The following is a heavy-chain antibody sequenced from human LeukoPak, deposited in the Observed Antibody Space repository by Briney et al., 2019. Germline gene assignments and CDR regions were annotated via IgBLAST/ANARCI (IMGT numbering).Heavy chain of an antibody. CDR3: AKPGGEYCSSTSCKYYFDY. J-gene: IGHJ4*02. V-gene: IGHV3-33*06. Sequence: GGSLRLSCAASGFTFSSYGMHWVRQAPGKGLEWVAVIWYDGSNKYYADSVKGRFTISRDNSKNTLYLQMNSLRAEDTAVYYCAKPGGEYCSSTSCKYYFDYWGQGTLVTVSS. CDR1: GFTFSSYG. CDR2: IWYDGSNK. D-gene: IGHD2-2*01.